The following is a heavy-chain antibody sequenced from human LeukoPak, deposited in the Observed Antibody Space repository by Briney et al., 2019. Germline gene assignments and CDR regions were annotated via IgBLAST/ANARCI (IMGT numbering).Heavy chain of an antibody. Sequence: PSETLSLTCAVYGGSFSGYYWSWIRQPPGKGLEWIGEINHSGSTNYNPSLKSRVTISVDTSKNQFSLKLSSVTAADTAVYYCAREAYDYVWGSYRRNWFDPWGQGTLVTVSS. J-gene: IGHJ5*02. CDR2: INHSGST. CDR3: AREAYDYVWGSYRRNWFDP. D-gene: IGHD3-16*02. V-gene: IGHV4-34*01. CDR1: GGSFSGYY.